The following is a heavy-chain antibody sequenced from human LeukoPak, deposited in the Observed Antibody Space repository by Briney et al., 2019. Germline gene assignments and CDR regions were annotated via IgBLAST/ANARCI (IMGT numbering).Heavy chain of an antibody. CDR2: ISGSGGST. V-gene: IGHV3-23*01. CDR3: AKTAMVENWFDP. J-gene: IGHJ5*02. Sequence: XRLSXXXSGXTXXSYAMXWVRQAPGKGLEWVSAISGSGGSTYYADSVKGRFTISRDNSKNTLYLQMNSLRAEDTAVYYCAKTAMVENWFDPWGQGTLVTVSS. D-gene: IGHD5-18*01. CDR1: GXTXXSYA.